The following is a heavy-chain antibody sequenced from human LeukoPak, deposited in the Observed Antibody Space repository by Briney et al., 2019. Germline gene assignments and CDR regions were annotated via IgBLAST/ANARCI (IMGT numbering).Heavy chain of an antibody. D-gene: IGHD3-10*01. CDR1: GFTFSSYS. Sequence: HPGGSLRLSCAASGFTFSSYSMNWVHQAPGKELEWVSYISSSSSTIYYADSVKGRFTISRDNAKNSLYLQMNSLRAEDTAVYYCAKDPRPYGITMVRGVIITFVDYWGQGTLVTVSS. CDR2: ISSSSSTI. J-gene: IGHJ4*02. CDR3: AKDPRPYGITMVRGVIITFVDY. V-gene: IGHV3-48*01.